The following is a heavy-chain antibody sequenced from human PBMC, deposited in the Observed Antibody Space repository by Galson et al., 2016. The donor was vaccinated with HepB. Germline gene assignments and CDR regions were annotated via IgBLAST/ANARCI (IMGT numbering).Heavy chain of an antibody. V-gene: IGHV4-39*01. CDR2: IYYVGST. Sequence: SETLSLTCTVSGDSISTSTHHWGWIRQTPGKGLEWIGSIYYVGSTYYSPSLKSRLTMSVDLSKNQFSLNLSSVTAADTAVYYCVSHPLSARRGRYNWFDPWGQGTLAIVTS. CDR3: VSHPLSARRGRYNWFDP. D-gene: IGHD2-15*01. CDR1: GDSISTSTHH. J-gene: IGHJ5*02.